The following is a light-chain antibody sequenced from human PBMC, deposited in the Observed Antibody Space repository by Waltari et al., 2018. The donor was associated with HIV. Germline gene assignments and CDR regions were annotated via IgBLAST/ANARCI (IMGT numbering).Light chain of an antibody. CDR2: EVF. CDR3: TSFTSNYTVI. J-gene: IGLJ2*01. CDR1: TSALGLYNF. V-gene: IGLV2-14*01. Sequence: QSALTQPASVSGSPGQSLTISCTASTSALGLYNFISWYQQHPRGVPKVIIYEVFSRPSGVSSRFSGSKSGNTASLTISGLQTEDEADYYCTSFTSNYTVIFGGGTKVTVL.